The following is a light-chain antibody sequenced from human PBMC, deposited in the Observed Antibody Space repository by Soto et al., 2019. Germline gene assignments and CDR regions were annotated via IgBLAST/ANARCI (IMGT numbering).Light chain of an antibody. V-gene: IGKV3-20*01. CDR3: QHYGSSRT. Sequence: EIVLTQSPGTLSLSPGERATLSCRATQSVASGYFAWYQQKPGQAPRLLIYGASTRATGITDRFSGSGSGTDFTLTISRLEPEDFAVYYCQHYGSSRTFGQGTKVEIK. CDR2: GAS. J-gene: IGKJ1*01. CDR1: QSVASGY.